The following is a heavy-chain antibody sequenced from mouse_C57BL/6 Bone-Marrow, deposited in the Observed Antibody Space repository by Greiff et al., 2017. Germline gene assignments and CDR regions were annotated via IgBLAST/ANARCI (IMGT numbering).Heavy chain of an antibody. CDR2: IDPSDSYT. J-gene: IGHJ3*01. V-gene: IGHV1-59*01. D-gene: IGHD2-4*01. Sequence: QVQLQQSGAELVRPGTSVKLSCKASGYTFTSYWMHWVKQRPGQGLEWIGVIDPSDSYTNYNQKFKGKATLTVDTSSSTAYMQLSSLTSEDSAVYYCARDYDRFAYWGQGTLVTVSA. CDR1: GYTFTSYW. CDR3: ARDYDRFAY.